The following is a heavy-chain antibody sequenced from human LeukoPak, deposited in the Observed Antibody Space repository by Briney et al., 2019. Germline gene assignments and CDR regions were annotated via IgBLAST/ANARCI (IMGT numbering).Heavy chain of an antibody. V-gene: IGHV3-7*01. J-gene: IGHJ3*02. CDR2: IKFDGSDK. Sequence: GGSLRLSCAASGFTFSNYWMSWVRQAPGKGLEWVANIKFDGSDKFYVDSVKGRFTISRDNAKNLLYLQMNSLRVEDTAVYFCARAGRAVAKAFDIWGQGTMVTVSS. CDR1: GFTFSNYW. CDR3: ARAGRAVAKAFDI. D-gene: IGHD6-19*01.